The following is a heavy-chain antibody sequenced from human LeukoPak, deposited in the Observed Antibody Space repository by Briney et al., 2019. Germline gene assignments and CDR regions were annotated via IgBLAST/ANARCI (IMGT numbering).Heavy chain of an antibody. CDR2: LSYGGTNK. CDR1: GFTFSDYA. CDR3: AKDVQRLLWFGELLFDY. V-gene: IGHV3-30-3*01. D-gene: IGHD3-10*01. J-gene: IGHJ4*02. Sequence: GRSLRLSCAASGFTFSDYAMHWVRQAPGKGLEWVAVLSYGGTNKYYADSVKGRFTISRDNSKNTLYLQMNSLRAEDTAVYYCAKDVQRLLWFGELLFDYWGQGTLVTVSS.